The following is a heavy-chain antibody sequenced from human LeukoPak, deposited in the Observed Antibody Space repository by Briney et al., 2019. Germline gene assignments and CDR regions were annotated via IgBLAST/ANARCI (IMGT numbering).Heavy chain of an antibody. D-gene: IGHD6-19*01. CDR3: ARRVSVGFDP. Sequence: GESLKISCKGSGYSFTSYLIGWVRQMPGKGLGWMGDIYPGDSDTIYSPSFQGQFTISADKSISTAYLQWSSLKASDTAMYYCARRVSVGFDPWGQGTLVTVSS. V-gene: IGHV5-51*01. CDR1: GYSFTSYL. J-gene: IGHJ5*02. CDR2: IYPGDSDT.